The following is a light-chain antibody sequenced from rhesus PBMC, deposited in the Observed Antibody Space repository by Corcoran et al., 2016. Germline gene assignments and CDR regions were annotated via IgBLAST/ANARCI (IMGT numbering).Light chain of an antibody. Sequence: DIQMTQSPSSLSASVGDTVTITCRASQAISSWLAWYQQKPGKAPKLLIYKAASLQSGVPSRFSSSTSGTDFTLTISSLQSEDFATYYCQQYDSRPWTFGQGTKVEIK. CDR3: QQYDSRPWT. CDR2: KAA. CDR1: QAISSW. V-gene: IGKV1-22*01. J-gene: IGKJ1*01.